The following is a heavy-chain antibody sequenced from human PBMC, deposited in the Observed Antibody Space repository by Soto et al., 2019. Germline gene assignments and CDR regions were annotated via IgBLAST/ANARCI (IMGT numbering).Heavy chain of an antibody. J-gene: IGHJ4*01. CDR1: GFTFTDYH. CDR3: ARSLRATSPLTF. CDR2: ISEAGSHT. V-gene: IGHV3-11*06. D-gene: IGHD7-27*01. Sequence: GGSLRLSCEASGFTFTDYHMSWIRQAPGKGLEWVALISEAGSHTAYAESVKGRFTISRDNARPSVFLQMNSLRSDDTAVYFCARSLRATSPLTFWRHGTQVTVSS.